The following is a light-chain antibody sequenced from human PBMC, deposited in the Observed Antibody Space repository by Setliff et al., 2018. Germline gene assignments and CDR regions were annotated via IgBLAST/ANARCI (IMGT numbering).Light chain of an antibody. V-gene: IGLV2-14*01. CDR1: SSDVGGYNY. CDR2: DVS. J-gene: IGLJ1*01. Sequence: QSALTQPASVSGSPGQSITISCTGTSSDVGGYNYVSWYQQHPGKAPKLMISDVSKRPSGVSNRFSGSKSGNTASLTFSGLQAEDEADYYCSSYTSSSTYVFGTGTKVTVL. CDR3: SSYTSSSTYV.